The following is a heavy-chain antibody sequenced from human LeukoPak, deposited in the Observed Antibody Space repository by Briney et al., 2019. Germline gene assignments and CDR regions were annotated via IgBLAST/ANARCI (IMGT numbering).Heavy chain of an antibody. Sequence: GGSLRLSCAAAGFTFSSYWMSWVRQAPGKGLEWVANIKQDGSEKYYVDSVKGRFTISRDNAKNSLYLQMNSMRAEDTAEYYCARDWMATITGYYYYGMDVWGQGTTVTVSS. J-gene: IGHJ6*02. V-gene: IGHV3-7*01. CDR1: GFTFSSYW. CDR3: ARDWMATITGYYYYGMDV. CDR2: IKQDGSEK. D-gene: IGHD5-24*01.